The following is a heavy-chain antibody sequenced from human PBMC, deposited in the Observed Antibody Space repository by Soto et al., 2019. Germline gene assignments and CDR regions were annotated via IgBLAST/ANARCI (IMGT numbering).Heavy chain of an antibody. Sequence: LRLSCAASGFTFSSFSRNWVRHAPGNGLELVSSISSSSTYIYYADSVKGRFTISRDDAKNSLYLQMNSLRVEDTAMYYCARGGDTSGSWPRYWGQGTLVTVSS. J-gene: IGHJ4*02. V-gene: IGHV3-21*01. CDR2: ISSSSTYI. D-gene: IGHD3-22*01. CDR3: ARGGDTSGSWPRY. CDR1: GFTFSSFS.